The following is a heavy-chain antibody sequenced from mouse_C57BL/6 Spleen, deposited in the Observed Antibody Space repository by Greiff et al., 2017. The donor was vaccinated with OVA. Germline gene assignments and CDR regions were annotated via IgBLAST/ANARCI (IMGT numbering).Heavy chain of an antibody. CDR1: GFSLTSYG. D-gene: IGHD2-3*01. Sequence: VKLVESGPGLVQPSQSLSITCTVSGFSLTSYGVHWVRQSPGKGLEWLGVIWSGGSTDYNAAFISRLSISKDNSKSQVFFKMNSLQADDTAIYYCARSDGYSYYAMDYWGQGTSVTVSS. V-gene: IGHV2-2*01. CDR2: IWSGGST. CDR3: ARSDGYSYYAMDY. J-gene: IGHJ4*01.